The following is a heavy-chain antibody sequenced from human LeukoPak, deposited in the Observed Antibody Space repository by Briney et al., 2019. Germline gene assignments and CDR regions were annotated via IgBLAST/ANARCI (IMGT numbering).Heavy chain of an antibody. Sequence: SQTLSLTCTVSGGSISSGSYYWSWIRQPAGKGLEWIGRIYTSGSTNYNPSLKSRVTISVDTSKNQFSLKLSSVTAADTAVYYCATSIAVAGPTFDYWGPGTLVTVSS. D-gene: IGHD6-19*01. CDR2: IYTSGST. CDR1: GGSISSGSYY. CDR3: ATSIAVAGPTFDY. V-gene: IGHV4-61*02. J-gene: IGHJ4*02.